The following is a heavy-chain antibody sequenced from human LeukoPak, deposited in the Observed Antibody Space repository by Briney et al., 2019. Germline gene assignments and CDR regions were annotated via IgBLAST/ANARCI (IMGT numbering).Heavy chain of an antibody. Sequence: GVSLRLSCAASGFTFSSYSMNWVRQAPGKGLEWVSSISSSSSSYIYYADSVKGRFTISRDNAKNSLYLQMNSLRAEDTAVYYCARGYYDSSGYYGDAFDIWGQGTMVTVSS. D-gene: IGHD3-22*01. CDR1: GFTFSSYS. V-gene: IGHV3-21*01. J-gene: IGHJ3*02. CDR3: ARGYYDSSGYYGDAFDI. CDR2: ISSSSSSYI.